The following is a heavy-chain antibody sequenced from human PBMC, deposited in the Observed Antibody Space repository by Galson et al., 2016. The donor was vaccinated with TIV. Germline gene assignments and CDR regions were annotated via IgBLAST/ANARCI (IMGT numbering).Heavy chain of an antibody. J-gene: IGHJ3*01. CDR1: GFSFSHYG. CDR2: IRYDDLTT. CDR3: STDRLWKDVWDGFGF. Sequence: SLRLSCATSGFSFSHYGMHWVRQAPGKRLEWLAVIRYDDLTTFYADSVKDRFFISRDDSRSTLYLDITSLTIGDTALYYCSTDRLWKDVWDGFGFWGQGTMVTVS. D-gene: IGHD1-1*01. V-gene: IGHV3-33*01.